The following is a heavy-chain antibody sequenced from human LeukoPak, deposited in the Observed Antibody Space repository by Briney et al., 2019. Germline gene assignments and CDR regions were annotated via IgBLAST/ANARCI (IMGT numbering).Heavy chain of an antibody. J-gene: IGHJ4*02. CDR1: GGSISSGSYY. CDR3: AREPVTTFYYFDY. V-gene: IGHV4-61*02. Sequence: SSQTLSLTCTVSGGSISSGSYYWSWIRQPAGKGLEWIGRIYTSGSTNYNPSLKSRVTISVDTSKNQFSLKLSSVTAADTAVYYCAREPVTTFYYFDYWGQGTLVTVSS. CDR2: IYTSGST. D-gene: IGHD4-17*01.